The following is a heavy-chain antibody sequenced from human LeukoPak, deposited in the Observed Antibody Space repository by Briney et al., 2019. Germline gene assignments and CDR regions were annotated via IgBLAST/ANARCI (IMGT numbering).Heavy chain of an antibody. J-gene: IGHJ1*01. V-gene: IGHV1-46*01. CDR3: AREGGAAAGTRRGYFQH. CDR2: INPSGGST. Sequence: ASVKVSCKASGYTFTSYYMHWVRQAPGQGLEWMGIINPSGGSTSYAQKFQGRVTMTRDTSTSTVYMELSSLRSEDTAVYYRAREGGAAAGTRRGYFQHWGQGTLVTVSS. CDR1: GYTFTSYY. D-gene: IGHD6-13*01.